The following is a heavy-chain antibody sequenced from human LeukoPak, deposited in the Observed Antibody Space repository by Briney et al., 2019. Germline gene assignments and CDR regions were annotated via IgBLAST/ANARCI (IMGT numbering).Heavy chain of an antibody. CDR3: VTRMSSSSLLDY. V-gene: IGHV3-74*01. CDR2: INSDGSST. Sequence: GGSLRLSCAASGFTFSSYWMHWVRQAPGKGLVWVSRINSDGSSTSYADSVKGRFTISRDNAKNTLYLQMNSLRDEDTAVYYCVTRMSSSSLLDYWGQGTLVTVSS. CDR1: GFTFSSYW. J-gene: IGHJ4*02. D-gene: IGHD6-6*01.